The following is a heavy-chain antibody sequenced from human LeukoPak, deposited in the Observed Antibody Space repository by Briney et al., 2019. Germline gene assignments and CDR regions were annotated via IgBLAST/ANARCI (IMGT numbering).Heavy chain of an antibody. CDR2: INHSGST. J-gene: IGHJ6*03. CDR3: ARAPHYSNYGHYYYYMDV. CDR1: GGSFSGYY. Sequence: SETLSLTCAVYGGSFSGYYWSWIRQPPGKGLEWVGEINHSGSTNYNPSLKSRVTISVDTSKNQFSLKLSSVTAADTAVYYCARAPHYSNYGHYYYYMDVWGKGTTVTVS. D-gene: IGHD4-11*01. V-gene: IGHV4-34*01.